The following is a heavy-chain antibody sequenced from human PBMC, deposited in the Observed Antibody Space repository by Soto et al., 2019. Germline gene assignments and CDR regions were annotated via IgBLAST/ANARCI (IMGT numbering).Heavy chain of an antibody. CDR2: IIPIFGTA. Sequence: SVKVSCKASGGTFSSYAISWVRQAPGQGLEWMGGIIPIFGTANYAQKFQGRVTITADESTSTAYMELSSLRSEDTAVYYCARSYSNHLFYYGMDVWGQGNTVTVSS. V-gene: IGHV1-69*13. CDR3: ARSYSNHLFYYGMDV. D-gene: IGHD4-4*01. CDR1: GGTFSSYA. J-gene: IGHJ6*02.